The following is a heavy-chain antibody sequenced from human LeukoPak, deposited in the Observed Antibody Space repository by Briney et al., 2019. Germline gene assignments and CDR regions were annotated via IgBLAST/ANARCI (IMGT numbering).Heavy chain of an antibody. CDR3: ARLSSSWYGNDAFDI. D-gene: IGHD6-13*01. Sequence: QPGRSLRLSCAASGFTFSSYGMHWVRQAPGKGLEWVAVIWYDGSNKYYADSVKGRFTISRDNSKNTLYLQMNSLRAEDTAVYYCARLSSSWYGNDAFDIWGQGKKVTVSS. CDR1: GFTFSSYG. J-gene: IGHJ3*02. CDR2: IWYDGSNK. V-gene: IGHV3-33*01.